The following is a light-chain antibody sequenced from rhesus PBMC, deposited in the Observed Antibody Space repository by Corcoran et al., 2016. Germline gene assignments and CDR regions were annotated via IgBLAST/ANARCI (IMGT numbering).Light chain of an antibody. CDR1: QGISNW. CDR2: RVS. CDR3: QQHDNSPFT. V-gene: IGKV1-69*01. Sequence: DIQMTQSPSSLSASVGDRVTITCRASQGISNWLAWYQQKPGKAPKLLIYRVSNLETGVPSRFSGSGYGTDFTLTISSLQPEDIATYYCQQHDNSPFTFGPGTKLDIK. J-gene: IGKJ3*01.